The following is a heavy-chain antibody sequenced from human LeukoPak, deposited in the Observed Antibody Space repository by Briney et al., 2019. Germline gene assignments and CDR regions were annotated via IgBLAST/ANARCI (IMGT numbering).Heavy chain of an antibody. CDR2: IYYSKNT. D-gene: IGHD5-18*01. V-gene: IGHV4-39*01. Sequence: PSETLSLTCTVSGGTISSSSAYWVWLRQPPGQGLEWIGSIYYSKNTYYNPSLKSRVTISEDTSKNQFSLTLGSVSATDTAVYYCGSPRGFSYGYFDYWGQGTLVTVSS. CDR3: GSPRGFSYGYFDY. CDR1: GGTISSSSAY. J-gene: IGHJ4*02.